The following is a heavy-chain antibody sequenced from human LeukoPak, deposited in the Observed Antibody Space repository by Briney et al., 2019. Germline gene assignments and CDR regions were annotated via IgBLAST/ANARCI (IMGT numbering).Heavy chain of an antibody. Sequence: GGSLRLSCAASGFTFSSYAMYWVRQAPGKGLEWVSSISSSSSYIYYADSVKGRFTISRDNAKNSLYLQMNSLRAEDTAVYYCARDHLGASGVFDYWGQGTLVTVSS. CDR3: ARDHLGASGVFDY. D-gene: IGHD3-10*01. CDR2: ISSSSSYI. V-gene: IGHV3-21*01. J-gene: IGHJ4*02. CDR1: GFTFSSYA.